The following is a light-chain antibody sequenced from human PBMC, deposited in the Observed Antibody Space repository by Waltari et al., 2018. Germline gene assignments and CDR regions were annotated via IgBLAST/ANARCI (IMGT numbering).Light chain of an antibody. CDR2: GAS. V-gene: IGKV3-20*01. CDR1: QSVGSCY. J-gene: IGKJ2*01. CDR3: QQYGSSSPMYT. Sequence: EIVLTQSPGTLSLSPGERATLSCRASQSVGSCYLAWYQQKPGQPPRLLIYGASSRATGIPDRFSGSGSGTDFTLTISRLEPEDFAFYYCQQYGSSSPMYTFGQGTKLEI.